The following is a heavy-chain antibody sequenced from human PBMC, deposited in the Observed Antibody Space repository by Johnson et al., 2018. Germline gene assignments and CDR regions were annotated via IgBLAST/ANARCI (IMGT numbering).Heavy chain of an antibody. D-gene: IGHD2-15*01. Sequence: EVQLVESGGGLVQPGGSLRLSCAASGFTSSRHALTWVRQAAGKGLEWVAGLAATTPYYGDSVKGRFHISRDDSQNTVYLQMNSLRAEDTAIYFCAKERGVVRTQDDGLDIWGQGTMVTVSS. CDR1: GFTSSRHA. J-gene: IGHJ3*02. CDR3: AKERGVVRTQDDGLDI. CDR2: LAATTP. V-gene: IGHV3-23*04.